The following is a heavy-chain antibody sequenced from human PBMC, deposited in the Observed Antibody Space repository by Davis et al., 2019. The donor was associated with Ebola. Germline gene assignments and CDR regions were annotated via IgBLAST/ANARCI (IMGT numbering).Heavy chain of an antibody. D-gene: IGHD3-22*01. J-gene: IGHJ6*02. CDR3: ARGETSGYWSSRYYGMDV. V-gene: IGHV3-74*01. CDR1: GFTFSGYS. CDR2: INDDGSSS. Sequence: GESLKISCAASGFTFSGYSMNWVRHDPGKGLVWVARINDDGSSSIYADSVKGRFTISRDNVKNTVYLKMSSLRTEDTAVYICARGETSGYWSSRYYGMDVWGQGTAVTVSS.